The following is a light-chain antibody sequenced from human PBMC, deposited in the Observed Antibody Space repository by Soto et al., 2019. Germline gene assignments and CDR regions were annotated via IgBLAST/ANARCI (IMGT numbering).Light chain of an antibody. CDR1: QDINKY. J-gene: IGKJ5*01. CDR2: DVF. Sequence: DIQMTQSPSSLSVSVGDRVTITCQASQDINKYLNWYQQKPGKAPKLLIYDVFNLETGVSSRFSGSGSETHFTLTINSLQPEDIATYYCQQYDNYVITFGQGTRLEIK. V-gene: IGKV1-33*01. CDR3: QQYDNYVIT.